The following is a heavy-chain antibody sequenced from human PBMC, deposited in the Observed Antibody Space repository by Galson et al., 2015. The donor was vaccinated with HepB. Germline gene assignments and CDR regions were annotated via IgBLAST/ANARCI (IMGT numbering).Heavy chain of an antibody. CDR1: GFTFSSYW. CDR2: IKEDGSEK. J-gene: IGHJ5*02. CDR3: ARDRVVAGGGDWLDP. Sequence: SLRLSCAAPGFTFSSYWMSWVRQAPGKGLEWVANIKEDGSEKYYVDSVKGRFTISRDNAKNSLWLQMNSLRAEDTAVYYCARDRVVAGGGDWLDPWGQGTLVTVSS. V-gene: IGHV3-7*01. D-gene: IGHD6-13*01.